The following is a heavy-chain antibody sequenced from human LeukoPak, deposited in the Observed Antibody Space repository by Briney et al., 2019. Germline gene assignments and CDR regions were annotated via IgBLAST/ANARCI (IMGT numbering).Heavy chain of an antibody. D-gene: IGHD1-26*01. CDR1: GFTVSSNY. CDR3: ARDTRAWELPAYFDY. J-gene: IGHJ4*02. Sequence: GGSLRLSCAASGFTVSSNYMSWVRQAPGKRLEWVSVIYSGGSTYYADSVKGRFTISRDNSKNTLYLQMNSLRAEDTAVYYCARDTRAWELPAYFDYWGQGTLVTVSS. CDR2: IYSGGST. V-gene: IGHV3-53*01.